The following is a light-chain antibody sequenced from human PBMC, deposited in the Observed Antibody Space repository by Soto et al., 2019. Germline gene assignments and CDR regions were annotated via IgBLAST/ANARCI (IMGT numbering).Light chain of an antibody. CDR2: EVS. V-gene: IGLV2-8*01. CDR3: SSFAGSNTI. Sequence: QSALTQPPSASGSPGQSVTISCTGTSSDVGGYNYVSWYQHHPGKGPKLMIYEVSKRPSGVPDRFSGSKSGNTASLTVSGLQAEDEADYYCSSFAGSNTIFGVGTKLTVL. CDR1: SSDVGGYNY. J-gene: IGLJ2*01.